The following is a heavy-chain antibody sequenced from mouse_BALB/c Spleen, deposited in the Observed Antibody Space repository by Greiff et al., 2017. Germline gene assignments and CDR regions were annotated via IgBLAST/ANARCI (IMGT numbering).Heavy chain of an antibody. D-gene: IGHD1-1*01. CDR1: GFTFSSYA. V-gene: IGHV5-6-5*01. Sequence: EVKLMESGGGLVKPGGSLKLSCAASGFTFSSYAMSWVRQTPEKRLEWVASISSGGSTYYPDSVKGRFTISRDNARNILYLQMSSLRSEDTAMYYCARGRDYGSSLYAMDYWGQGTSVTVSS. CDR2: ISSGGST. J-gene: IGHJ4*01. CDR3: ARGRDYGSSLYAMDY.